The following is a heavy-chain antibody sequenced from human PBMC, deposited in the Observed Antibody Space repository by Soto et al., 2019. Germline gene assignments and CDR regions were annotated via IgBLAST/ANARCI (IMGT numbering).Heavy chain of an antibody. CDR3: AKVAAAGTGDYYYYYMDV. Sequence: EVQLVESGGGLVQPGRSLRLSCAASGFTFDDYAMHWVRQAPGKGLEWVSGISWNSGSIGYADSVKGRFTISRDNAKNSLYLHMNSLRAEDTALYYCAKVAAAGTGDYYYYYMDVWGKGTTGTVSS. V-gene: IGHV3-9*01. J-gene: IGHJ6*03. D-gene: IGHD6-13*01. CDR2: ISWNSGSI. CDR1: GFTFDDYA.